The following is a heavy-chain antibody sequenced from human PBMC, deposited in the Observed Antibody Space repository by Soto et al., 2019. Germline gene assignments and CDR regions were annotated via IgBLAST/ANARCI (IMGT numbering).Heavy chain of an antibody. V-gene: IGHV4-4*09. CDR3: ARTLDYGHMDV. Sequence: SETLSLTCTVSGDSVRNQYWSWIRRPPGRGLEWIGYIYRSGSTKYNPSLKSRLTISVDTSKNQFSLKLSSVTAADTAVYYCARTLDYGHMDVWLKGSTVTVSS. J-gene: IGHJ6*03. D-gene: IGHD3-16*01. CDR2: IYRSGST. CDR1: GDSVRNQY.